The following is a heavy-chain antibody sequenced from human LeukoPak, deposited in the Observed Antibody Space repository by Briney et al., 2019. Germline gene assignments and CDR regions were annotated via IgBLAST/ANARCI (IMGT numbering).Heavy chain of an antibody. CDR1: GYTFTGYY. Sequence: ASVKVSCKASGYTFTGYYMHWVRQATGQGLEWMGWMNPNSGNTGYAQKFQGRVTMTRNTSISTVYMELSSLRSEDTAVYYCARGYSYGTWWDYWGQGTLVTVSS. CDR3: ARGYSYGTWWDY. CDR2: MNPNSGNT. V-gene: IGHV1-8*02. D-gene: IGHD5-18*01. J-gene: IGHJ4*02.